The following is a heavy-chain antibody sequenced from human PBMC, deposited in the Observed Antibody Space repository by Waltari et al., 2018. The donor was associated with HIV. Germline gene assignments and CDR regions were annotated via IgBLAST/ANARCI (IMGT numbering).Heavy chain of an antibody. J-gene: IGHJ2*01. V-gene: IGHV4-34*01. CDR3: ARRWTTVTTDSLDL. Sequence: QVQLQQWGAGLLKPSETLSLTCAVYGGSFNGYSWSWIRQSPGKGQEWIGEINHGGSTIYNPSLKSRVTISVDTSKNQFSLKLSFVTAADTAVYYCARRWTTVTTDSLDLWGRGTLVTVSS. CDR2: INHGGST. D-gene: IGHD4-17*01. CDR1: GGSFNGYS.